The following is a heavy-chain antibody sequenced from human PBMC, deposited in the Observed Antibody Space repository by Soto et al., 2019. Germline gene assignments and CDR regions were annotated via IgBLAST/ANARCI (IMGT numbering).Heavy chain of an antibody. CDR3: AGFWVSVGALDI. CDR2: ISGSGTGT. D-gene: IGHD3-3*01. V-gene: IGHV3-23*01. CDR1: GITFNNYA. Sequence: GGSLRLSCEVSGITFNNYALHWVRQGPGKGLEWVSGISGSGTGTYYADSVKGRFTISRDDSKNTVYLQMNSLRAEDTAVYHCAGFWVSVGALDIWGQGTMVTVSS. J-gene: IGHJ3*02.